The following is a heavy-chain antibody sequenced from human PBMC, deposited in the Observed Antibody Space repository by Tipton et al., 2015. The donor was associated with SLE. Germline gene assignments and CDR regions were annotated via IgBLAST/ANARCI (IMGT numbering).Heavy chain of an antibody. CDR3: ARDRGILRFLEWLLQTDAFEI. CDR2: IYYSGST. CDR1: GGSISRSSYY. D-gene: IGHD3-3*01. V-gene: IGHV4-39*07. J-gene: IGHJ3*02. Sequence: TLSLTCTVSGGSISRSSYYWGWIRQPPGKGLEWIGSIYYSGSTYYNPSLKSRVTISVDTSKNQFSLKLSSVTAADTAVYYCARDRGILRFLEWLLQTDAFEIWGQGTMVTVSS.